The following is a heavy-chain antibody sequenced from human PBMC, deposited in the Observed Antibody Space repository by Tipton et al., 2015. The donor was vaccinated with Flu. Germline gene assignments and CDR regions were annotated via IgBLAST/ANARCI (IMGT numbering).Heavy chain of an antibody. CDR1: GFTFSTYW. J-gene: IGHJ4*02. V-gene: IGHV3-74*01. CDR3: ARDDPTAEALFDY. Sequence: LSLTCAASGFTFSTYWTHWVRQPPGKGLVWVSRINSDGSSTSYADSVKGRFTISRDNAKNTLYLQMNSLRAEDTAVYYCARDDPTAEALFDYWGPGTLVTVSS. D-gene: IGHD2-21*02. CDR2: INSDGSST.